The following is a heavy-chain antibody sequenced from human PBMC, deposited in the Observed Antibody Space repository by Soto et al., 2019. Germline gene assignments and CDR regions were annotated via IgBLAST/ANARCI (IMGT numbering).Heavy chain of an antibody. Sequence: EVQLLEYGGGLVQPGGSLRLSCAASGFTFRTYAMSWVSQAPGNGLEWVSAISDSGGRTYYADSVKGRFTISRDNSKNTLYVQMNSLRAEDTGVYYCAKEYDSSGFFDYWGQGTLVTVSS. CDR1: GFTFRTYA. J-gene: IGHJ4*02. CDR2: ISDSGGRT. V-gene: IGHV3-23*01. D-gene: IGHD3-22*01. CDR3: AKEYDSSGFFDY.